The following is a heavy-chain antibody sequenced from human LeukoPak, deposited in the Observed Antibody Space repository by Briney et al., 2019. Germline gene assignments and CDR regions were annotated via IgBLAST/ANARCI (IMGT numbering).Heavy chain of an antibody. V-gene: IGHV3-30*04. CDR2: ISYDGSNK. J-gene: IGHJ4*02. Sequence: PGGSLRLSCAASGFTFSSYAMHWVRQAPGKGLEWVAVISYDGSNKYYADSVKGRFTISRDNAKNSLYLQMNSLRAEDTALYYCAKGGNWNYLAYYFDYWGQGTLVTVSS. CDR1: GFTFSSYA. CDR3: AKGGNWNYLAYYFDY. D-gene: IGHD1-7*01.